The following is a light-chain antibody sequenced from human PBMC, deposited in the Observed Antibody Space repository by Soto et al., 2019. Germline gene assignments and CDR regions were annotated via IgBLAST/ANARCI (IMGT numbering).Light chain of an antibody. CDR1: SSDVGDYNY. Sequence: QSALTQPASVSGSPGQSITISCTGTSSDVGDYNYVSWYRQHPGNAPKLIIYEVTNRPSGISNRFSGSKSGNTASLIISGLQAEDEADYYCSSCTVSSTVVFGTGTKLTVL. CDR2: EVT. CDR3: SSCTVSSTVV. J-gene: IGLJ1*01. V-gene: IGLV2-14*01.